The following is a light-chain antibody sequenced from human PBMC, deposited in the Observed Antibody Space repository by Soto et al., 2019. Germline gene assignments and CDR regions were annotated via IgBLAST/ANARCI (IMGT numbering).Light chain of an antibody. CDR2: STN. CDR3: MLYMGGGLVV. J-gene: IGLJ2*01. V-gene: IGLV8-61*01. CDR1: SGSVSTTYY. Sequence: QTVVTQEPSFSVSPGGTVTITCGVTSGSVSTTYYPSWYQQTPGQAPRTLIYSTNIRSSGVPDRFSGSILGNKAALTISGAQADDESDYHCMLYMGGGLVVFGGGTKLTVL.